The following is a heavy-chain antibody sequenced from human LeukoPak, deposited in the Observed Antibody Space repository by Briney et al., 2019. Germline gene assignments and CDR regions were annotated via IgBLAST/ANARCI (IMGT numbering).Heavy chain of an antibody. V-gene: IGHV4-59*01. D-gene: IGHD3-22*01. CDR1: GGSISSYY. CDR2: IYYSGST. Sequence: SETLSLTCTVSGGSISSYYWSWIRQPPGKGLEWIGYIYYSGSTNYNPSLKSRVTISVDTSKNQFSLKLSSVTAADTAVYYCASYSHYYDSSGYFDYWGQGTLVTVSS. CDR3: ASYSHYYDSSGYFDY. J-gene: IGHJ4*02.